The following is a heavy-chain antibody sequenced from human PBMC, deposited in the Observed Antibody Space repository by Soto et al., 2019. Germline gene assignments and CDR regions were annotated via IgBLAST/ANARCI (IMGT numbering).Heavy chain of an antibody. CDR2: ISSSGSTI. Sequence: GGSLRLSCAASGFTFSSYEMNWVRQAPGKGLEWVSYISSSGSTIYYADSVKGRFTISRDNAKNSLYLQMNSLRAEDTAVYYCASVVHAIGTYYYYGMDVWGQGTTVTVSS. CDR1: GFTFSSYE. D-gene: IGHD2-8*02. V-gene: IGHV3-48*03. CDR3: ASVVHAIGTYYYYGMDV. J-gene: IGHJ6*02.